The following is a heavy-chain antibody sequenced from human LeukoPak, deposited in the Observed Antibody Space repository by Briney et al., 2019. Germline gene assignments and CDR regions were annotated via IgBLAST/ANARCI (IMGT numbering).Heavy chain of an antibody. Sequence: ASVKVPCRTFGDTFTSQYIQWVRQAPGQGLEWMGLIKPHDGSTFYAQSLQGRVTLTRDTSTSTVYMDLSSLRSEDTAIYFCARNNVGSSGWTGLGFWGQGTLVTVSS. CDR3: ARNNVGSSGWTGLGF. CDR1: GDTFTSQY. D-gene: IGHD6-19*01. V-gene: IGHV1-46*04. J-gene: IGHJ4*02. CDR2: IKPHDGST.